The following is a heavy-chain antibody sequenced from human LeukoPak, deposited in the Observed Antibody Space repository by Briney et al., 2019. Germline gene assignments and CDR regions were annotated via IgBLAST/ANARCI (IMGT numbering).Heavy chain of an antibody. Sequence: PGGSLRLSCAASAFTFTSYAMSWVRQAPGKGLEWVSGISGGGGSTYYADSVKGGFTSSRDNSKNPLYLQMNSLRAEDTAVYYCAKDFSSFVPAAADYWGQGTLVTVSS. CDR1: AFTFTSYA. CDR2: ISGGGGST. J-gene: IGHJ4*02. CDR3: AKDFSSFVPAAADY. V-gene: IGHV3-23*01. D-gene: IGHD2-2*01.